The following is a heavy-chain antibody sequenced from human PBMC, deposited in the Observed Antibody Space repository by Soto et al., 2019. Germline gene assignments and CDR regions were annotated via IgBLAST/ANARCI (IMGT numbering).Heavy chain of an antibody. Sequence: QVQLQESGPGLVKPSQTLSLTCTVSGGSISSGDYYWSWIRQPPGKGLEWIGYIYYSGSTYYNPSPKSRVTISVDTSKNQFSLKLSSVTAADTAVYYCARGGNYYDSSGYFLFDYWGQGTLVTVSS. V-gene: IGHV4-30-4*01. J-gene: IGHJ4*02. CDR3: ARGGNYYDSSGYFLFDY. CDR2: IYYSGST. CDR1: GGSISSGDYY. D-gene: IGHD3-22*01.